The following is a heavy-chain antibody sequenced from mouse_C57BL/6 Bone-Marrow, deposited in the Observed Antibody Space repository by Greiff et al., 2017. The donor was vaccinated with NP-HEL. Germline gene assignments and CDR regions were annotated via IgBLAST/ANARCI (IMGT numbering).Heavy chain of an antibody. J-gene: IGHJ1*03. CDR3: ARRGYYYGSSPYWYFDV. CDR2: IYPRSGNT. CDR1: GYTFTSYG. V-gene: IGHV1-81*01. D-gene: IGHD1-1*01. Sequence: QVHVKQSGAELARPGASVKLSCKASGYTFTSYGISWVKQRTGQGLEWIGEIYPRSGNTYYNEKFKGKATLTADKSSSTAYMELRSLTSEDSAVYFCARRGYYYGSSPYWYFDVWGTGTTVTVSS.